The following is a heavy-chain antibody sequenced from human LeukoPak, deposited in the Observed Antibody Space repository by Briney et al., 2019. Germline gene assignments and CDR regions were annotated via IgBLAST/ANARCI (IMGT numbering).Heavy chain of an antibody. V-gene: IGHV3-21*01. CDR1: GFTFSSYS. J-gene: IGHJ4*02. D-gene: IGHD2-2*01. Sequence: GGSLRLSCAASGFTFSSYSMNWVRQAPGKGLEWVSSISSSSSYIYYADSMEGRFTISRDNAKNSLYLQMNSLRAEDTAVYYCARAGHCSSTSCYLDYWGQGTLVTVSS. CDR2: ISSSSSYI. CDR3: ARAGHCSSTSCYLDY.